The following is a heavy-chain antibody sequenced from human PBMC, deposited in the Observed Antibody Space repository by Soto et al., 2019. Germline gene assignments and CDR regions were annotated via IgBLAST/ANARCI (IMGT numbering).Heavy chain of an antibody. V-gene: IGHV4-38-2*01. CDR3: ARTENVGDYTY. D-gene: IGHD3-3*01. J-gene: IGHJ4*02. CDR1: GVSIISNYW. Sequence: PXDTLSLTCAFSGVSIISNYWWAWIRQSPGEGLVWIGSIYHSGTTYYNPSLESRVIISVDTSESRFALRLTSVTAADSAVYYCARTENVGDYTYCGQGTLCTVSS. CDR2: IYHSGTT.